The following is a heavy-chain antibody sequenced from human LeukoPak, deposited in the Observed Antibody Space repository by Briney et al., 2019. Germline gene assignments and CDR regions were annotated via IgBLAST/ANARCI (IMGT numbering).Heavy chain of an antibody. J-gene: IGHJ4*02. CDR1: GGSISSGDYY. CDR3: ASEGLSSSDYDY. CDR2: IYYSGST. D-gene: IGHD3-22*01. V-gene: IGHV4-30-4*01. Sequence: SETLSLTCTVSGGSISSGDYYWSWIRQPPGKGLEWIGYIYYSGSTYYNPSLKSRVTISVDTSKNQFSLKLSSVTAADTAVYYCASEGLSSSDYDYWGQGTLVTVSS.